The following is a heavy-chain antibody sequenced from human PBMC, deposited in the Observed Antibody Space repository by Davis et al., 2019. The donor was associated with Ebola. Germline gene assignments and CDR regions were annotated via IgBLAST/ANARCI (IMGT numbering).Heavy chain of an antibody. D-gene: IGHD4-17*01. CDR1: GFTFSGYW. CDR3: ARDDGYGLFNF. V-gene: IGHV3-7*01. CDR2: LNEDGSEI. Sequence: PGGSLRLSCAASGFTFSGYWMTWVRQAPGKRLEVVANLNEDGSEIYYVDSVKGRFTVSRNNAENSVYLQMNSLRVEDTAVYYCARDDGYGLFNFWGQGTLVTVSS. J-gene: IGHJ4*02.